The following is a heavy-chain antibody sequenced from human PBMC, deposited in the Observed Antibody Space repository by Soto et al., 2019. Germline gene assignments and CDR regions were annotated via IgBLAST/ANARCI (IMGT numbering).Heavy chain of an antibody. V-gene: IGHV3-30-3*01. CDR3: ATTTVTTGAVDP. J-gene: IGHJ5*02. CDR1: GFTFSSYA. Sequence: PGGSLRLSCAASGFTFSSYAMHWVRQAPGKGLEWVAVISYDGSNKYYADSVKGRFTISRDNSKNTLYLQMNSLRAEDTAVYYCATTTVTTGAVDPWGQGTLVTVSS. CDR2: ISYDGSNK. D-gene: IGHD4-17*01.